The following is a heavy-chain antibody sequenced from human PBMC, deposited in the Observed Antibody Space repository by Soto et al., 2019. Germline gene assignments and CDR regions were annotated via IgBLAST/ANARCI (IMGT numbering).Heavy chain of an antibody. J-gene: IGHJ6*02. CDR3: AREFIVVVPAAIYYYYYGMHV. CDR2: INHSGST. CDR1: GGSFSGYY. D-gene: IGHD2-2*02. Sequence: QVQLQQWGAGLLKPSETLSLTCAVYGGSFSGYYWSWIRQPPGKGLEWIGEINHSGSTNYNPSLKSRVTISVATSKTQFSLKLSSVTAADTAVYYCAREFIVVVPAAIYYYYYGMHVWGQGTTVTVSS. V-gene: IGHV4-34*01.